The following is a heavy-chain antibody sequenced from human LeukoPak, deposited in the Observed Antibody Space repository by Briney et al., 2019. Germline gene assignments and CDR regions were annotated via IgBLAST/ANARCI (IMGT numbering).Heavy chain of an antibody. CDR3: ARGESSSSSDFDY. V-gene: IGHV3-48*01. CDR2: ISSSSSTI. D-gene: IGHD6-6*01. J-gene: IGHJ4*02. CDR1: GFTFSSYS. Sequence: PGGSLRLSCAASGFTFSSYSMNWVRQAPGKGLEWVSYISSSSSTIYYADSVKGRFTISRDNAKNSLYLQMNSLRAEDTAVYYCARGESSSSSDFDYWGQGTLVTVSS.